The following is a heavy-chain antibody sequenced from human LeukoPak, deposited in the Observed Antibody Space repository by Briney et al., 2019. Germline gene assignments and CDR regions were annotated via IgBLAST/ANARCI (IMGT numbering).Heavy chain of an antibody. Sequence: SETLSLTCTVSGGSISSYYWSWIRQPAGKGLEWIGRIYTSGSTNYNPSLKSRVTISVDTSKNQFSLKLSSVTAADTAVYYCASSLLGGYYYYYYMDVWGKGTTVTVSS. V-gene: IGHV4-4*07. CDR1: GGSISSYY. CDR3: ASSLLGGYYYYYYMDV. D-gene: IGHD3-16*01. J-gene: IGHJ6*03. CDR2: IYTSGST.